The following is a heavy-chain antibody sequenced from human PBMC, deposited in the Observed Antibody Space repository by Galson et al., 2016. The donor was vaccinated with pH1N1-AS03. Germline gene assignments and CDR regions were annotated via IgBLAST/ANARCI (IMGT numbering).Heavy chain of an antibody. D-gene: IGHD2/OR15-2a*01. CDR3: SKGVRYAFYAQFDR. Sequence: SLRLSCAASGFSFDSYAMSWVRQAPGKGLQWVSAISGGGGSTYFADSVKGRFTISRDNSKNTLYLQMNSLSADDTAIYYCSKGVRYAFYAQFDRWGQGTLATVSS. J-gene: IGHJ4*02. CDR1: GFSFDSYA. V-gene: IGHV3-23*01. CDR2: ISGGGGST.